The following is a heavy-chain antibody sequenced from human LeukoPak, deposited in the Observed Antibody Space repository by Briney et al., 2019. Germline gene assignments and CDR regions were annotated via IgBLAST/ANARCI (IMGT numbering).Heavy chain of an antibody. Sequence: ASVKVSCKASGYTFTSYYMHWVRQAPGQGLEWMGIINPSGGSTSYAQKFQGRVTMTRNTSISTAYMELSSLRSEDTAVYYCARGPRYFDWLLPYYYYYYMDVWGKGTTVTISS. CDR2: INPSGGST. CDR1: GYTFTSYY. V-gene: IGHV1-46*01. CDR3: ARGPRYFDWLLPYYYYYYMDV. J-gene: IGHJ6*03. D-gene: IGHD3-9*01.